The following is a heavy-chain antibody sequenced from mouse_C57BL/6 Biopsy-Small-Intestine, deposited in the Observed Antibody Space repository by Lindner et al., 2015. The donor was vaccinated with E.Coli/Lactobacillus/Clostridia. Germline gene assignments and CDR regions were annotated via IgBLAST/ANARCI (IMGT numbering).Heavy chain of an antibody. Sequence: VQLQESGGGLVKPGGSLKLSCAASEFTFSDYGMHWVRQAPEKGLEWVAYISSGSSTIYYADTVKGRFTISRDNAKNTLFLQMTSLRSEDTAMYYCAIIYYGNYGAMDYWGQGTTVTVSS. J-gene: IGHJ4*01. CDR2: ISSGSSTI. CDR1: EFTFSDYG. V-gene: IGHV5-17*01. D-gene: IGHD2-1*01. CDR3: AIIYYGNYGAMDY.